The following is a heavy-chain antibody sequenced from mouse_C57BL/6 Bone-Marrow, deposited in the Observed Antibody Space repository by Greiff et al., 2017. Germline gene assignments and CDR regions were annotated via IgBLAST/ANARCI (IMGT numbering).Heavy chain of an antibody. CDR2: IYPRSGNT. D-gene: IGHD1-1*01. CDR3: ARGDYYGSYCFYY. CDR1: GYTFTSYG. J-gene: IGHJ2*01. V-gene: IGHV1-81*01. Sequence: QVQLQQSGAELARPGASVKLSCKASGYTFTSYGISWVKQRTGQGLEWIGEIYPRSGNTYYNEKFKGKATLTADKSSSTAYMELRSLTSEDSAVYFCARGDYYGSYCFYYWGEGTTLTVSS.